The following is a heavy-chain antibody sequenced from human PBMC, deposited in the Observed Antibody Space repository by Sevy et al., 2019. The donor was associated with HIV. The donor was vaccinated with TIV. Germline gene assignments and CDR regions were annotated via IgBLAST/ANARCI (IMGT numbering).Heavy chain of an antibody. J-gene: IGHJ6*02. Sequence: ASVKVSCKASGYTFTSYAMNWVRQAPGQGLEWMGWINTNTGNPTYAQGFTGRFVFSLDTSVSTAYLQISSLKAEDTAVYYCARDIVVVVAADYYYGMDVWGQWTTVTVSS. CDR2: INTNTGNP. CDR1: GYTFTSYA. CDR3: ARDIVVVVAADYYYGMDV. V-gene: IGHV7-4-1*02. D-gene: IGHD2-15*01.